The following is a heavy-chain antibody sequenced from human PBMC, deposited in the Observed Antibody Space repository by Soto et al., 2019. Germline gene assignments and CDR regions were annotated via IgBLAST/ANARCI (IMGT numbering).Heavy chain of an antibody. CDR2: IYYSGST. J-gene: IGHJ4*02. CDR3: ARDHHTVGYFDY. V-gene: IGHV4-31*03. Sequence: PSETLSLTCTVSGGSISSCGYYWSWIRQHPGKGLEWIGYIYYSGSTYYNPSLKSRVTISVDTSKNQFSLKLSSVTAADTAVYYWARDHHTVGYFDYWGQGTLVTGSS. CDR1: GGSISSCGYY. D-gene: IGHD4-17*01.